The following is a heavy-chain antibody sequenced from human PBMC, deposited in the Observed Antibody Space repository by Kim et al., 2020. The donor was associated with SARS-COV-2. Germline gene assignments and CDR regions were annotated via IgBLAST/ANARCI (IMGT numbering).Heavy chain of an antibody. CDR3: ARGRPEIGYDY. V-gene: IGHV3-11*06. CDR2: YR. Sequence: YRNYAGSAEGRFTISRDNGKNSLFLQMNSLRAEDTAVYYCARGRPEIGYDYWGQGTLLTVSS. J-gene: IGHJ4*02. D-gene: IGHD5-12*01.